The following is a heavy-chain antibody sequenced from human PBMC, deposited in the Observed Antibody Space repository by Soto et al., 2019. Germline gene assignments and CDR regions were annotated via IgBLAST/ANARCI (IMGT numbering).Heavy chain of an antibody. CDR3: AKDCGQQRDCLNGVCWPDS. D-gene: IGHD2-8*01. CDR2: ISYDGRYK. CDR1: GFNFNIYG. Sequence: QVQVVESGGGVVQPGRSLRLSCVASGFNFNIYGMHWVRQAPGKGLEWVAVISYDGRYKYYGASVKGRFTISRNNSRNMLHLQMDNLSADDTAMYSCAKDCGQQRDCLNGVCWPDSWGRGPPVPVSS. J-gene: IGHJ5*01. V-gene: IGHV3-30*18.